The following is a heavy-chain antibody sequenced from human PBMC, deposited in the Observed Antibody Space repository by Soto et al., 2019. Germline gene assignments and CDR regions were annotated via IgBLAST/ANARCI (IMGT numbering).Heavy chain of an antibody. Sequence: ASVTVSCTASVYTFTIYGIIWVRQAPGQGLEWMGWISAYNGNTNYAQKLQGRVTMTTDTSTSTAYMELRSLRSDDTAVYYCAREVVVVPAAIYYYYMDVWGKGTTVTVSS. D-gene: IGHD2-2*01. CDR2: ISAYNGNT. CDR3: AREVVVVPAAIYYYYMDV. J-gene: IGHJ6*03. V-gene: IGHV1-18*01. CDR1: VYTFTIYG.